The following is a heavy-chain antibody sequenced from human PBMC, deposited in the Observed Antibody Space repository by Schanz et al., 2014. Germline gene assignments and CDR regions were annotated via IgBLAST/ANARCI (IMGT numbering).Heavy chain of an antibody. CDR2: IPNDGSIK. D-gene: IGHD5-12*01. CDR3: ASPSGYSDYGTYFDF. V-gene: IGHV3-30-3*01. CDR1: GFTFSSYA. J-gene: IGHJ4*02. Sequence: QVQLLQFGGGVVQPGRSLRLSCAASGFTFSSYAMHWVRQAPGKGLEWVALIPNDGSIKYYADSVEGRFTISRDNSRNTLYLQMNSLRTEDTAVYYCASPSGYSDYGTYFDFWGQGTLVTVSS.